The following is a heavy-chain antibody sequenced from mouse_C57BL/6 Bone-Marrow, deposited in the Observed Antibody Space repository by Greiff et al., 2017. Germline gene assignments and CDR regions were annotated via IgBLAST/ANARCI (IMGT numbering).Heavy chain of an antibody. D-gene: IGHD1-1*01. V-gene: IGHV1-53*01. CDR1: GYTFTSYW. Sequence: QVQLQQPGTELVKPGASVKLSCKASGYTFTSYWMHWVKHRPGQGLEWIGNINPSNGGTNYNEKFKSKATVTVDKSSSTAYMQLSSLTSEDSAVYYCARSHYYCGGSYSSPYGYCDVWGTGTTITVSS. CDR3: ARSHYYCGGSYSSPYGYCDV. J-gene: IGHJ1*03. CDR2: INPSNGGT.